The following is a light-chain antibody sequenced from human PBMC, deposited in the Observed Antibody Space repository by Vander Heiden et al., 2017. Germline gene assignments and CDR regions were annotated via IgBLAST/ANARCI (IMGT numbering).Light chain of an antibody. Sequence: EIVMTQSPATLSVSPGERATLPCRASQSVSSNLAWYQRKPGQAPRLLIYGASTRATGIPARFSGSGSGTEFTLTISSLQSEDFAVYYCQQYNNWPPGFTFGPGTKVDIK. V-gene: IGKV3-15*01. CDR1: QSVSSN. CDR3: QQYNNWPPGFT. J-gene: IGKJ3*01. CDR2: GAS.